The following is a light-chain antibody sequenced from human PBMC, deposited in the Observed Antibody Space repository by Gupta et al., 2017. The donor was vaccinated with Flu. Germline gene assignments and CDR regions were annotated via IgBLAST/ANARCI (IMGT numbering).Light chain of an antibody. V-gene: IGLV3-1*01. J-gene: IGLJ1*01. CDR2: QDS. CDR3: QAWGSTTGV. CDR1: ELGNKY. Sequence: SYEVTQAPSVSVSPGQTALITCSGDELGNKYVCWYQQKPGQSPVLVIYQDSKRPSGIPERFSGSSSGNTATLTISGTQAIDEADYYCQAWGSTTGVFGSGTKVTVL.